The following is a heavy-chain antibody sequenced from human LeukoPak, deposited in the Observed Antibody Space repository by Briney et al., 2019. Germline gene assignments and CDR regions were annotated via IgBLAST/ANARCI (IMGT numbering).Heavy chain of an antibody. CDR1: GFTFSFAA. CDR3: AKDIQGAN. V-gene: IGHV3-23*01. D-gene: IGHD5-18*01. J-gene: IGHJ4*02. Sequence: GGSLRLSCAASGFTFSFAAMTWVGQGPGKGLEWVSLISASGGSTYYADSVKGRFTISRDNSKNTVYLQMNSLRAEDTALYYCAKDIQGANWGQGTLVTVSS. CDR2: ISASGGST.